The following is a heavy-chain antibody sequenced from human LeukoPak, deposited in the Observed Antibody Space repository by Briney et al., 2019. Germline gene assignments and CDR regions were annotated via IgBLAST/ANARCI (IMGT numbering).Heavy chain of an antibody. CDR3: ARAGRGLRYFDWLTYDY. CDR1: GFTFSSYW. V-gene: IGHV3-74*01. D-gene: IGHD3-9*01. Sequence: GGSLRLSCAASGFTFSSYWMEWVRQEPGKGLVWVSRIKSDATITNYADSVRGRFTISRDNARNTLYLQMNSLRAEDTAVYYCARAGRGLRYFDWLTYDYWGQGTLVTVSS. CDR2: IKSDATIT. J-gene: IGHJ4*02.